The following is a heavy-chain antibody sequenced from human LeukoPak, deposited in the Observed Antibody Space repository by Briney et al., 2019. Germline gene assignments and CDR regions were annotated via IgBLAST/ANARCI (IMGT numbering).Heavy chain of an antibody. V-gene: IGHV1-2*02. D-gene: IGHD2-21*01. Sequence: ASVNVSCKASGYTFTSYNMHWVRQAPGQGLEWMGWVYPATGGTNYTQKFQGRVTMTTDTSIGTAYMGLRGLTSDDTAVYFCVRGAVIAHFDYWGQGTLVTVSS. CDR1: GYTFTSYN. CDR3: VRGAVIAHFDY. CDR2: VYPATGGT. J-gene: IGHJ4*02.